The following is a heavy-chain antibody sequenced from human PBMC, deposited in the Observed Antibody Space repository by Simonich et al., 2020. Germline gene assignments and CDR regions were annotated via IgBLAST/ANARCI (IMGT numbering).Heavy chain of an antibody. J-gene: IGHJ2*01. CDR3: ARDSYSSWYFDL. CDR2: MNPNSGGT. V-gene: IGHV1-2*02. D-gene: IGHD6-13*01. CDR1: GYTFTGYY. Sequence: QVQLVQSGAEVKKPGASVKVSCKASGYTFTGYYMHWVRQAPGQGLDGMGWMNPNSGGTKYAQKFQGRVTMTRDTSISTAYMELSRLRSDDTAVYYCARDSYSSWYFDLWGRGTLVTVSS.